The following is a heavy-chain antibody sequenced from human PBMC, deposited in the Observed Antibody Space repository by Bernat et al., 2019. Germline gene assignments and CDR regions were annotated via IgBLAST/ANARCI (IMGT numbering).Heavy chain of an antibody. CDR3: ARDRYVYYYYYGMDV. V-gene: IGHV4-59*01. CDR1: GGSISSYY. J-gene: IGHJ6*02. Sequence: QVQLQESGPGLVKPSETLSLTCTVSGGSISSYYWSWIRQPPGKGLEWIGYIYYSGSTNYNPSLKSRVTISVDTSKNQFSLKLSSVTAADTAVYYCARDRYVYYYYYGMDVWGQGTTVTVSS. CDR2: IYYSGST. D-gene: IGHD5-12*01.